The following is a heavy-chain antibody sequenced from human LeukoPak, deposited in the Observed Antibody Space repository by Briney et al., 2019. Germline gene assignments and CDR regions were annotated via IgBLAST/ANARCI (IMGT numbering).Heavy chain of an antibody. CDR3: ARFGGSYGSGSTLYWFDP. Sequence: GESLKISCKGSGYSFSNYWIGWVRQVPGKGLEWMGIIYPGDSDTRYSPSFQGQVTTSADKSISTAYLQWSSLKASDTAMYYCARFGGSYGSGSTLYWFDPWGQGTLVTVSS. J-gene: IGHJ5*02. CDR1: GYSFSNYW. CDR2: IYPGDSDT. D-gene: IGHD3-10*01. V-gene: IGHV5-51*01.